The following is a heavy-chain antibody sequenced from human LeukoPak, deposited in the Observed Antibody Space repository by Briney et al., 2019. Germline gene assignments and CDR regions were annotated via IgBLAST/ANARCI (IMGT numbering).Heavy chain of an antibody. D-gene: IGHD3-22*01. CDR2: IIPIFGTA. V-gene: IGHV1-69*05. CDR3: ASRGYYYDSTSSSGAFDI. CDR1: GGTFSSYA. Sequence: GASVKVSCKASGGTFSSYAISWVRQAPGQGLEWMGGIIPIFGTANYAQKFQGRVTITTDESTSTAYMELSSLRSEDTAVYYCASRGYYYDSTSSSGAFDIWGQGTMVTVSS. J-gene: IGHJ3*02.